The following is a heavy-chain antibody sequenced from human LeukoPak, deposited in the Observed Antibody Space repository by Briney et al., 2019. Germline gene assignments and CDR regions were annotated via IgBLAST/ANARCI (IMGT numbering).Heavy chain of an antibody. CDR3: AREISKNCSGGSCYSEADY. D-gene: IGHD2-15*01. V-gene: IGHV3-53*01. CDR1: GFTVSSNY. J-gene: IGHJ4*02. Sequence: GGSLRLSCAASGFTVSSNYMSWVRQAPGKGLEWVSVIYSGGSTYYADSVKGRFTISRDNSKNMLYLQMNSLRAEDTAVYYCAREISKNCSGGSCYSEADYWGQGTLVTVSS. CDR2: IYSGGST.